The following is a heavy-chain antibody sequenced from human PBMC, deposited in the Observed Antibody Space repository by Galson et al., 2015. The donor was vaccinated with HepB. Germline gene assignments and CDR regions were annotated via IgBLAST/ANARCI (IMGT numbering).Heavy chain of an antibody. CDR2: IYAGGST. V-gene: IGHV3-53*01. J-gene: IGHJ4*02. D-gene: IGHD5-18*01. Sequence: SLRLSCAVSGFTVSTNYMSWVRQAPGKGLEWVSVIYAGGSTYYADSVKGRYTISRDDSKHTLYLQMNSLRAEDTAVYYCASDKDTSLLSPLYYWGQGTLVSVSS. CDR3: ASDKDTSLLSPLYY. CDR1: GFTVSTNY.